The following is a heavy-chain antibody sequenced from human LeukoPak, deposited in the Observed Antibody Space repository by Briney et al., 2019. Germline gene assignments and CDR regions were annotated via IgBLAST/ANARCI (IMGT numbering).Heavy chain of an antibody. J-gene: IGHJ3*02. CDR2: ITTNGGST. CDR3: VKVAAAGIGAFDI. V-gene: IGHV3-64D*06. CDR1: GFTFSSFA. D-gene: IGHD6-13*01. Sequence: GGSLRLSCAASGFTFSSFAMHWVRQAPGKGLEYISAITTNGGSTYYVDSVRGRFTISRDNSKNTVYLQLSSLRAEDTAVYYCVKVAAAGIGAFDIWGQGTMVTVSS.